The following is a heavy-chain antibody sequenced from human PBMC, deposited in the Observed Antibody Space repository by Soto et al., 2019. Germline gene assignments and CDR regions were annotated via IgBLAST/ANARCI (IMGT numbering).Heavy chain of an antibody. CDR3: ARGGAIVTDIKNAFDI. V-gene: IGHV1-2*04. CDR1: GYTFTGYY. D-gene: IGHD2-21*01. CDR2: INPNSGCT. Sequence: ASVKVSCKASGYTFTGYYMHWVRQAPGQGLEWMGWINPNSGCTNYAQKFQGWVTMTRDTSISTAYMELSRLRSDDTAVYYCARGGAIVTDIKNAFDIWGQGTMVTVSS. J-gene: IGHJ3*02.